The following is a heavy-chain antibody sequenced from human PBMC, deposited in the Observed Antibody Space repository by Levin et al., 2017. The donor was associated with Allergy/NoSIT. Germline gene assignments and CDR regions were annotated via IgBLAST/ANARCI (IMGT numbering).Heavy chain of an antibody. V-gene: IGHV4-59*01. CDR2: IYYSGST. CDR3: AGSGYYYLAY. CDR1: GGSISSSY. D-gene: IGHD3-22*01. Sequence: SQTLSLTCSVSGGSISSSYWSWIRQPPGKGLEWIGYIYYSGSTNYNPSLKSRVTISVDTSKNHFSLKLSSVTAADTAVYYCAGSGYYYLAYWGQGTLVTVSS. J-gene: IGHJ4*02.